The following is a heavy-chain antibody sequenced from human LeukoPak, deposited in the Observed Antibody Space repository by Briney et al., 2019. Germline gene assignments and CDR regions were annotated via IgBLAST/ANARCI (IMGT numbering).Heavy chain of an antibody. CDR3: ATQSSLTYYYDSSGYRVPDDAFDI. D-gene: IGHD3-22*01. Sequence: GGSLRLSCAATGFTFSSYARHWVRQAPGKGLEWVAVISYDGSNKYYADSVKGRFTISRDNSKNTLYLQMNRLRAEDTAVYYCATQSSLTYYYDSSGYRVPDDAFDIWGQGTMVTVSS. CDR2: ISYDGSNK. CDR1: GFTFSSYA. J-gene: IGHJ3*02. V-gene: IGHV3-30*14.